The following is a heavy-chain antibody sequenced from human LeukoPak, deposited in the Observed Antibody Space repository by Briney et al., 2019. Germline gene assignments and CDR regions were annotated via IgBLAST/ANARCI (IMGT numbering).Heavy chain of an antibody. J-gene: IGHJ4*02. D-gene: IGHD5-18*01. CDR1: GYTFTNFY. CDR2: INPSRDST. V-gene: IGHV1-46*01. Sequence: ASVKVSCEASGYTFTNFYMHWVRQAPGQGLEWMGIINPSRDSTTYAQKFQGRVTMTRDTSTSTVYMELSSLRSEDTAVYYCARDLSYGDGPLDYWGQGALVTVSS. CDR3: ARDLSYGDGPLDY.